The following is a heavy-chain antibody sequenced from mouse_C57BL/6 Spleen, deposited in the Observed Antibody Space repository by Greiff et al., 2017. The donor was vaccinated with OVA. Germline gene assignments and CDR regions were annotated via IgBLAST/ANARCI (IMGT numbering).Heavy chain of an antibody. CDR2: LYPGDGDT. V-gene: IGHV1-80*01. J-gene: IGHJ4*01. CDR3: ARDDYDEGYARDY. D-gene: IGHD2-4*01. CDR1: GYAFSSYW. Sequence: VQLQQSGAELVKPGASVKISCKASGYAFSSYWMNWVKQRPGKGLEWIGKLYPGDGDTNYNGQFKGKATLTADKYYSTAYRQRSILTSEDSAVYFCARDDYDEGYARDYWGQGTSVTVSS.